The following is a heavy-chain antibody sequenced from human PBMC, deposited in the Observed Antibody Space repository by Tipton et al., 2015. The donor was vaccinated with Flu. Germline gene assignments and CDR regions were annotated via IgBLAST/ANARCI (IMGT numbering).Heavy chain of an antibody. CDR2: IYYSGST. CDR3: ARRDSGYDPEGY. J-gene: IGHJ4*02. D-gene: IGHD5-12*01. CDR1: GGSISSYY. V-gene: IGHV4-59*01. Sequence: TLSLTCTVSGGSISSYYWSWIRRPPGKGLEWIGYIYYSGSTNYNPSLKSRVTISVDTSKNQFSLKLSSVTAADTAVYYCARRDSGYDPEGYWGQGTLVTVSS.